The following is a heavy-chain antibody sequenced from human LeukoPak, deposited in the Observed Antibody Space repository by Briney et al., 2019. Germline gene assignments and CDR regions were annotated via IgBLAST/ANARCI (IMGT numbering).Heavy chain of an antibody. D-gene: IGHD1-1*01. J-gene: IGHJ3*02. V-gene: IGHV4-59*01. CDR2: IYYSGST. CDR1: GGSISSYY. Sequence: SETLSLTCTVSGGSISSYYWSWIRQPPGKGLEWIGYIYYSGSTNYNPSLKSRATISVDTSKNQFSLKLSSVTAADTAVYYCARSAYRGAFDIWGQGTMVTVSS. CDR3: ARSAYRGAFDI.